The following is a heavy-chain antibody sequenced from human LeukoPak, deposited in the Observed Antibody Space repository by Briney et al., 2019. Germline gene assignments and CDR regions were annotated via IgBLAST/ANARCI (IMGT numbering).Heavy chain of an antibody. V-gene: IGHV4-61*02. CDR3: ARNHEYYYDSSGWTPRD. D-gene: IGHD3-22*01. J-gene: IGHJ4*02. Sequence: SETLSLTCTVSGGSISSSSYYWSWIRQPAGKGLEWIGRIYTSGSTNYNPSLKSRVTISVDTSKNQFSLKLSSVTAADTAVYYCARNHEYYYDSSGWTPRDWGQGTLVTVSS. CDR1: GGSISSSSYY. CDR2: IYTSGST.